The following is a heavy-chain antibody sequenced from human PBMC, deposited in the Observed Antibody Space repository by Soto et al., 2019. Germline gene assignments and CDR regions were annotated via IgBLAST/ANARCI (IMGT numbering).Heavy chain of an antibody. CDR1: GFTFSDHY. V-gene: IGHV3-72*01. J-gene: IGHJ6*03. D-gene: IGHD3-10*01. CDR2: TRDKADRHTT. Sequence: GGSLRLSCAASGFTFSDHYMDWVRQPPGKGLEWVGRTRDKADRHTTEYAASVKGRFTISRDDSKNSLYLQMNSLKTEDTAVYYCIRNERFEVDGFSHYYMDVWGKGTAVTVSS. CDR3: IRNERFEVDGFSHYYMDV.